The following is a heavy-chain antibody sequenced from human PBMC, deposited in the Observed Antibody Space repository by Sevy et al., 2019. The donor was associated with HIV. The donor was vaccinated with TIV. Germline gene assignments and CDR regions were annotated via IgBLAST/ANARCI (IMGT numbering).Heavy chain of an antibody. CDR2: IYTSETI. CDR1: GGSVSSEY. CDR3: AREFFYDSTAYYWPAYYFDN. V-gene: IGHV4-4*07. D-gene: IGHD3-22*01. J-gene: IGHJ4*02. Sequence: SETLSLTCNVSGGSVSSEYWSWIRQPAGKGLEWIGRIYTSETINYNPALRSRVTMSIDTSKNQISLKLTSVTAADTAVYYCAREFFYDSTAYYWPAYYFDNWGQGTLVTVSS.